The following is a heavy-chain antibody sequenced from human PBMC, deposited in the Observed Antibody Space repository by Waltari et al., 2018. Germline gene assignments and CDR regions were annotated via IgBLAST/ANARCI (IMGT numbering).Heavy chain of an antibody. CDR3: ATKQQLVRGY. CDR2: IKQDGSEK. V-gene: IGHV3-7*01. D-gene: IGHD6-13*01. Sequence: EVQLVESGGGLVQPGGYLRLYCSASGFPFSSYWMSWVRQAPGKGLDWVANIKQDGSEKYYVDSVKGRFTISRDNAKNSLYLQMNSLRAEDTAVYYCATKQQLVRGYWGQGTLVTVSS. J-gene: IGHJ4*02. CDR1: GFPFSSYW.